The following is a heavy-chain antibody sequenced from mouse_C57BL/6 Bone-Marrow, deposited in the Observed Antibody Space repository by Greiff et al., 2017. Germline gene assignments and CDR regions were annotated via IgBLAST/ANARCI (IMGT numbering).Heavy chain of an antibody. V-gene: IGHV1-39*01. D-gene: IGHD1-1*01. CDR2: INPNYGTT. Sequence: LEESGPELVKPGASVKISCKASGYSFTDYNMNWVKQSNGKSLEWIGVINPNYGTTSYNQKFKGKATLTVDQSSSTAYMQLNSLTSEDSAVYYCARQGTPYGSSFFDYWGQGTTLTVSS. CDR1: GYSFTDYN. J-gene: IGHJ2*01. CDR3: ARQGTPYGSSFFDY.